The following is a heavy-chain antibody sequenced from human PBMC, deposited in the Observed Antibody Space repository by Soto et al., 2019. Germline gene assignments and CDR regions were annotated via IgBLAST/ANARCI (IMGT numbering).Heavy chain of an antibody. CDR1: GLTFSGSA. CDR2: IRSKANSYAT. J-gene: IGHJ6*02. V-gene: IGHV3-73*01. D-gene: IGHD5-12*01. Sequence: GGSLRLSCAASGLTFSGSAIHWVRQASGKGLEWVGRIRSKANSYATAYAASVKGRFTISRDDSKNTAYLQMNSLKTEDTAAYYCTRISGYLNNYYGMDVWGQGTTVTVSS. CDR3: TRISGYLNNYYGMDV.